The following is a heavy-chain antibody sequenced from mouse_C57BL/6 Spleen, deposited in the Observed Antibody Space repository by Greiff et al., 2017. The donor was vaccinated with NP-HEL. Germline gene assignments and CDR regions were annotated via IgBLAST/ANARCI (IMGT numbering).Heavy chain of an antibody. V-gene: IGHV5-16*01. CDR3: AREGLWLRPNWYFDV. D-gene: IGHD2-2*01. Sequence: EVKVVESEGGLVQPGSSMKLSCTASGFTFSDYYMAWVRQVPEKGLEWVANINYDGSSTYYLDSLKSRFIISRDNAKNILYLQMSSLKSEDTATYYCAREGLWLRPNWYFDVWGTGTTVTVSS. CDR2: INYDGSST. J-gene: IGHJ1*03. CDR1: GFTFSDYY.